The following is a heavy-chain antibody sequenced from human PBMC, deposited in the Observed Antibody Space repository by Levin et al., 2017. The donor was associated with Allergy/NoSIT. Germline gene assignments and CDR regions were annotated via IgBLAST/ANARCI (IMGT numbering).Heavy chain of an antibody. J-gene: IGHJ4*02. D-gene: IGHD2-2*01. V-gene: IGHV3-48*04. CDR2: IRPTSEII. CDR3: AKDSFCSGTSCYSGFDA. Sequence: GESLKISCAASGFSFSKSGMNWVRQAPGQGLEWVSYIRPTSEIIHYADSVKGRFTISRDNAENSLYLQMNSLRAEDTAIYYCAKDSFCSGTSCYSGFDAWGQGTLVTVSS. CDR1: GFSFSKSG.